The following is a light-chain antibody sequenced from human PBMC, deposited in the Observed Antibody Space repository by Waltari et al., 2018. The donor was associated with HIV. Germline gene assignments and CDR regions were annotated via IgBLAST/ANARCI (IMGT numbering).Light chain of an antibody. V-gene: IGLV1-44*01. J-gene: IGLJ1*01. CDR3: AAWDVSLRGAYV. CDR1: SSNIGSNA. CDR2: SNN. Sequence: QSVLTQPPSASGPPGQGVPISCSGSSSNIGSNALTWYRQLPGTAPKVLIYSNNQRPSGVPDRFSGSKSGTSASLAISGLQSEDDADYYCAAWDVSLRGAYVFGTGTKVAVL.